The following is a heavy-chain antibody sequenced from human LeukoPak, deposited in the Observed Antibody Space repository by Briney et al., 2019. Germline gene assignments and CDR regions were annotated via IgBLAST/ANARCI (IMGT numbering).Heavy chain of an antibody. J-gene: IGHJ4*02. D-gene: IGHD3-10*01. Sequence: GGTLRLSCAASGFFFRTLDLNWVRQPPGKGLEWLSYVSSSGDTIYYADSVKGRFTISRDNAKESLFLQLNSLRADARAVYYCAGDWGNYYASGSFFDSWGARTPWTVS. V-gene: IGHV3-48*03. CDR2: VSSSGDTI. CDR3: AGDWGNYYASGSFFDS. CDR1: GFFFRTLD.